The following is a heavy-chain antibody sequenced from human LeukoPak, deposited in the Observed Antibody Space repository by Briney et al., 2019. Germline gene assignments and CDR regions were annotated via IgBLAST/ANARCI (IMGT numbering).Heavy chain of an antibody. J-gene: IGHJ4*02. Sequence: KAGGSLRLSCAASGFTLSSYSMNWVRQALGKGLEWVSSISSSSSYIYYADSVKGRFTISRDNAKNSLYLQMNSLRAEDTAVYYCARATVTTSQLPDYWGQGTLVTVSP. V-gene: IGHV3-21*01. CDR2: ISSSSSYI. D-gene: IGHD4-17*01. CDR1: GFTLSSYS. CDR3: ARATVTTSQLPDY.